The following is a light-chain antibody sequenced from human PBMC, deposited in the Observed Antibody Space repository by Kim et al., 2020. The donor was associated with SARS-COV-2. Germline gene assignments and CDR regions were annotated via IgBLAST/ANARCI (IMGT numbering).Light chain of an antibody. CDR3: QQNNSYPFT. CDR2: TAS. J-gene: IGKJ4*01. CDR1: QSISSW. Sequence: DIQMTQSPSTLSASVGDRVTITCRASQSISSWLNWYQQKPGKAPKLLIYTASSLQSGVPSRFSGSGSGKEFSLTISSLQPDDFATYYCQQNNSYPFTFGGGTKVDIK. V-gene: IGKV1-5*03.